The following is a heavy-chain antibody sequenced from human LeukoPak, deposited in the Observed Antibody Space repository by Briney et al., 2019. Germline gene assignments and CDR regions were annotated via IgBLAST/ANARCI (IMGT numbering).Heavy chain of an antibody. Sequence: GASVKVSCKASGYTFTSYGISWVRQAPGQGLEWMGWINPNSGGTNYAQKFQGRVTMTRDTSISTAYMELSRLRSDDTAVYYCARDALRGYSYGPYYYYGMDVWGQGTTVTVSS. CDR1: GYTFTSYG. CDR3: ARDALRGYSYGPYYYYGMDV. CDR2: INPNSGGT. D-gene: IGHD5-18*01. V-gene: IGHV1-2*02. J-gene: IGHJ6*02.